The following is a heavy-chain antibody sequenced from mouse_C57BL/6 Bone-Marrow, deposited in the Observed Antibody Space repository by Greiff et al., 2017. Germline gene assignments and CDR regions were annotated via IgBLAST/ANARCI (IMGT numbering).Heavy chain of an antibody. CDR3: ARSGCNYGDYYAMDY. Sequence: QVQLQQPGAELVRPGSSVKLSCKASGYTFTSYWMDWVKQRPGQGLEWIGNIYPSDSETHYNQKFKDKATLTVDKSSSTAYMQLSSLTSEDSAVYDCARSGCNYGDYYAMDYWGQGTSVTVSS. CDR1: GYTFTSYW. V-gene: IGHV1-61*01. CDR2: IYPSDSET. J-gene: IGHJ4*01. D-gene: IGHD2-1*01.